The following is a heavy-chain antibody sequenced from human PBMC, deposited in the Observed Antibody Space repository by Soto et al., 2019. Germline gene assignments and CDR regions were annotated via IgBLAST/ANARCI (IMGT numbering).Heavy chain of an antibody. D-gene: IGHD4-4*01. V-gene: IGHV4-59*01. CDR1: GGSISSYY. Sequence: SETLSLTCTVSGGSISSYYWSWIRQPPGKGLEWIGYIYYSGSTNYNPSLKSRVTISVDTSKNQFSLKLSSVTAADTAVYYCARIDYSTKYYFGYWGQGTLVTVSS. J-gene: IGHJ4*02. CDR2: IYYSGST. CDR3: ARIDYSTKYYFGY.